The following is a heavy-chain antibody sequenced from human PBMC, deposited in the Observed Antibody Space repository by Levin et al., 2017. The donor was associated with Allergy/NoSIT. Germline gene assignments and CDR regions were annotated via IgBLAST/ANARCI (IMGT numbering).Heavy chain of an antibody. CDR2: ISGTGVTT. Sequence: GGSLRLSCAASGFTFGNYAMSWVRQAPGKGLEWVSSISGTGVTTYYSDSVKGRFTISRDNSKNTLYLQMNSLRVEDAALYYCAKDQRFCGQGTLVTVSS. CDR1: GFTFGNYA. V-gene: IGHV3-23*01. J-gene: IGHJ4*02. CDR3: AKDQRF.